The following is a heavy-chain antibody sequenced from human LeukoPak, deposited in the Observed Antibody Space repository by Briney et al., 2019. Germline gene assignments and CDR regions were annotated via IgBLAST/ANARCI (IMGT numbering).Heavy chain of an antibody. V-gene: IGHV1-8*01. CDR1: GYTFTSYD. D-gene: IGHD3-22*01. CDR3: ARSYYDSSGYYDVFHI. J-gene: IGHJ3*02. Sequence: ASVKVSCKASGYTFTSYDINWLRQATGQGLEWMGWMNPNSGNTGYAQKFQGRVTMTRNTSISTAYMELSSLRSEDTAVYYCARSYYDSSGYYDVFHIWGQGTMVTVSS. CDR2: MNPNSGNT.